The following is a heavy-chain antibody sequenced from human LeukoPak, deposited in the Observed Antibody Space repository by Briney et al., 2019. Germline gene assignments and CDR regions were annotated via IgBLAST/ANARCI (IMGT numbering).Heavy chain of an antibody. CDR1: GGSISSYY. J-gene: IGHJ4*02. V-gene: IGHV4-59*08. CDR3: ARTYCRGGSCHFDY. Sequence: KPSETLSLTCTVSGGSISSYYWSWIRQPPGKGLEWIGYIYYGGSTDSNPSLKSRVTISVDTSKNQISLKLSSVTAADTAVYYCARTYCRGGSCHFDYWGQGTLVTVSS. CDR2: IYYGGST. D-gene: IGHD2-15*01.